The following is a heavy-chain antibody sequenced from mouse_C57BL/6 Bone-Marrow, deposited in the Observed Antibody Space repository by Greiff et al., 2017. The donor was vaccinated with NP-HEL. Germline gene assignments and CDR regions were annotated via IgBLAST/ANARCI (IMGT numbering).Heavy chain of an antibody. CDR3: ARNGWLLFAY. V-gene: IGHV2-2*01. CDR2: IWSGGST. Sequence: QVQLQQSGPGLVQPSQSLSITCTVSGFSLTSYGVHWVRQSPGKGLEWLGVIWSGGSTDNNAAFISRLSISKDNSKSQVFFKMNSLQADDTDIYYCARNGWLLFAYWGQGTLVTVSA. J-gene: IGHJ3*01. D-gene: IGHD2-3*01. CDR1: GFSLTSYG.